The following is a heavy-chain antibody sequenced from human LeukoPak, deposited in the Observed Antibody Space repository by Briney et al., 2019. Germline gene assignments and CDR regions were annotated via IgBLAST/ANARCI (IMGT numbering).Heavy chain of an antibody. V-gene: IGHV1-2*02. CDR1: GYTFTGYY. CDR3: ARELCSGGSCYSGFYAFDI. D-gene: IGHD2-15*01. J-gene: IGHJ3*02. Sequence: ASVKVSCKASGYTFTGYYRHWVRQAPGQGLEWMGWINPNSGGTNYAQKFQGRVTMTRDTSISTAYMELSRLRSDDTAVYYCARELCSGGSCYSGFYAFDIWGQGTMVTVSS. CDR2: INPNSGGT.